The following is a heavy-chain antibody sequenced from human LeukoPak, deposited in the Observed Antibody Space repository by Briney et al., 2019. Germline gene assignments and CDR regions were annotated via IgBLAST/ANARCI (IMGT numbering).Heavy chain of an antibody. D-gene: IGHD5-12*01. CDR3: ARGSLHSAYGFDY. V-gene: IGHV3-11*06. J-gene: IGHJ4*02. CDR2: ISSSSSYT. CDR1: GFTFSDYY. Sequence: TGGSLRLSCAASGFTFSDYYMSWIRQAPGKGLEWVSYISSSSSYTNYADSVKGRFTISRDNAKNSLYLQMNSLRAEDTAVYYCARGSLHSAYGFDYWGQGTLVTVSS.